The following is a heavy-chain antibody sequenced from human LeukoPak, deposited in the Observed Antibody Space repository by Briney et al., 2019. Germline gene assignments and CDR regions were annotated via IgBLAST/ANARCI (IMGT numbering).Heavy chain of an antibody. J-gene: IGHJ5*02. V-gene: IGHV1-18*01. Sequence: ASVKVSCKASGYTFTNGGLTWVRQAPGQGLEWMGWISPHEGSTKNVENVEGRLTMTADVSTNTAYLELRNLRSDDTATYYCATLRGYYTPNNWFDPWGQGTLVTVSS. CDR3: ATLRGYYTPNNWFDP. CDR1: GYTFTNGG. CDR2: ISPHEGST. D-gene: IGHD2-8*01.